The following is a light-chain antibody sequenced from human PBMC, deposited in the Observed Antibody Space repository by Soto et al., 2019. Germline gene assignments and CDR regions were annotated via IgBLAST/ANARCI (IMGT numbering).Light chain of an antibody. V-gene: IGLV3-25*03. J-gene: IGLJ1*01. CDR1: ALPKQY. CDR2: KDS. CDR3: QSADSSGTYV. Sequence: SYELTQPPSVKVSPGQTARITCSGDALPKQYAYWYQQKPGQAPVLVIYKDSERPSGIPERFSGSSSGTTVTLTISGVQAEDEADYYCQSADSSGTYVFGTGTKVTVL.